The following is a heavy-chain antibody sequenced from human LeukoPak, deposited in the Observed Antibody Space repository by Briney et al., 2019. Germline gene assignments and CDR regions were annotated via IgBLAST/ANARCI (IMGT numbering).Heavy chain of an antibody. D-gene: IGHD2-2*01. CDR1: GFTFSSYA. J-gene: IGHJ4*02. V-gene: IGHV3-23*01. CDR3: AKSGCSSTSCYLRGYSYGSFDY. Sequence: GGSLRLSCAASGFTFSSYAMSWVRQAPGKGLEWVSAISGSGGSTYYADSVKGRFTISRDNPKNTLYLQMSSLRAEDTAVYYCAKSGCSSTSCYLRGYSYGSFDYWGQGTLVTVSS. CDR2: ISGSGGST.